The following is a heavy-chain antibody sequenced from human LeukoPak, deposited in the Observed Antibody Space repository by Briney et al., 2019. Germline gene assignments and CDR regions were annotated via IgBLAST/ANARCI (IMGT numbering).Heavy chain of an antibody. CDR1: GYTFTGYY. CDR2: INPNSGGT. CDR3: ARLCSSTSCYPTQSYASSPADTADY. D-gene: IGHD2-2*01. Sequence: ASVKVSCKASGYTFTGYYMHWVRQAPGQGLEWMGWINPNSGGTNYAQKFQGRVTMTRDTSISTAYMELSRLRSDDTAVYYCARLCSSTSCYPTQSYASSPADTADYWGQGTLVTVSS. J-gene: IGHJ4*02. V-gene: IGHV1-2*02.